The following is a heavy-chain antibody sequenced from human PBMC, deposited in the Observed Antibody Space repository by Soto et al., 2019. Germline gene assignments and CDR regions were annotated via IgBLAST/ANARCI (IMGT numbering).Heavy chain of an antibody. J-gene: IGHJ4*02. CDR2: IYSGSNT. Sequence: EVQLVESGGDLVQPGRSLRLSCAASGLLVSSNYMSWVRQAPGKGLEWVSVIYSGSNTHYADSVKGRFTISRDNSKNTLYLQMVSLRAEDTAVYYCARGYRVEGAYGAGAVFDYWGQGTLVTVSS. CDR1: GLLVSSNY. D-gene: IGHD1-26*01. V-gene: IGHV3-66*01. CDR3: ARGYRVEGAYGAGAVFDY.